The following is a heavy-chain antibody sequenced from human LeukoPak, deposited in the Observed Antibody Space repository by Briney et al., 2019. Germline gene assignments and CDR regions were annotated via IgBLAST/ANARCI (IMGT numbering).Heavy chain of an antibody. Sequence: SETLSLTCAVYGGSFSSYYWSWIRQPPGKGLEWIGYIYYSGSTNYNPSLKSRVTISVDTSKNQFSLKLSSVTAADTAVYYCARQGGYCSSTSCYQVRFDPWGQGTLVTVSS. CDR1: GGSFSSYY. D-gene: IGHD2-2*01. J-gene: IGHJ5*02. V-gene: IGHV4-59*08. CDR3: ARQGGYCSSTSCYQVRFDP. CDR2: IYYSGST.